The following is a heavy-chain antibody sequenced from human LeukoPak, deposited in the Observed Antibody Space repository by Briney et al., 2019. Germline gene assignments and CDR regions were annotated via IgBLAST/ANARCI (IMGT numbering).Heavy chain of an antibody. CDR1: GYTFTGYY. CDR2: INPNSGGT. D-gene: IGHD3-9*01. J-gene: IGHJ6*03. Sequence: ASVKVSCKASGYTFTGYYMHWVRQAPGQGLEWMGWINPNSGGTNYAQKFQGRVTMTRDTSISTAYMELSSLRSEDTAVYYCARVPGFYDILTGYPDYYYYYMDVWGKGTTVTVSS. V-gene: IGHV1-2*02. CDR3: ARVPGFYDILTGYPDYYYYYMDV.